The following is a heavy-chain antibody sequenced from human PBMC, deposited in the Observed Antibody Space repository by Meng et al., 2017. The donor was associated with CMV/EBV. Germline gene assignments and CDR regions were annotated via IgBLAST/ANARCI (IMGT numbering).Heavy chain of an antibody. D-gene: IGHD2-8*02. J-gene: IGHJ6*02. CDR2: INHSGST. Sequence: SQTLSLTCTVSGGSISSYYWSWIRQPPGKGLEWIGEINHSGSTNYNPSLKSRVTISVDTSKNQFSLKLSSVTAADTAVYYCARGLLGRMSYGMDVWGQGTTVTVSS. CDR1: GGSISSYY. CDR3: ARGLLGRMSYGMDV. V-gene: IGHV4-34*01.